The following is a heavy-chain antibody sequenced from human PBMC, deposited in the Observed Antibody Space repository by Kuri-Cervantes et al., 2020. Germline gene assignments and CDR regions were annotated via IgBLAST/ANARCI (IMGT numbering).Heavy chain of an antibody. CDR1: GFSFSSYA. CDR2: ISSTNAI. D-gene: IGHD1-20*01. CDR3: ARDHNWAFDY. J-gene: IGHJ4*01. V-gene: IGHV3-48*02. Sequence: GGSLRLSCAASGFSFSSYAMNWVRQAPGKGLEWVSYISSTNAIYYADSVKGRFTISRDNAKNSLYLQMNSLRDEDTAVYYCARDHNWAFDYWGHGSLVTVSS.